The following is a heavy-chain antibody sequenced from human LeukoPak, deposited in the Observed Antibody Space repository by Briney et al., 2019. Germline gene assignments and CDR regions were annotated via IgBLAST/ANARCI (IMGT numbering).Heavy chain of an antibody. J-gene: IGHJ6*03. Sequence: GASVKVPCKASGYTFTSYYMHWVRQAPGQGLEWMGIINPSGGSTSYAQKFQGRVMITADESTSTAYMELSSLRSEDTAVYYCARIVVPAANGVCSGGGCGKNYYMDVWGKGTTVTVSS. D-gene: IGHD2-2*01. CDR2: INPSGGST. CDR3: ARIVVPAANGVCSGGGCGKNYYMDV. CDR1: GYTFTSYY. V-gene: IGHV1-46*01.